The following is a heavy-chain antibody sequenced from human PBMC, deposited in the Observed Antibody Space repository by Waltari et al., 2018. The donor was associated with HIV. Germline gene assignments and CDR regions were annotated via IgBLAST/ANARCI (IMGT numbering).Heavy chain of an antibody. CDR2: ISPGDSDT. CDR1: GYSFTSYW. CDR3: ARSEGRYYDSSASLDY. Sequence: EVQLVQSGAEVKKPGESLTTACKGSGYSFTSYWTGWVAQVPGKGLEWMGIISPGDSDTRYSPSFQGQVTISADKSISTAYLQWSSLKASDTAMYFCARSEGRYYDSSASLDYWGQGTLVTVSS. J-gene: IGHJ4*02. V-gene: IGHV5-51*01. D-gene: IGHD3-22*01.